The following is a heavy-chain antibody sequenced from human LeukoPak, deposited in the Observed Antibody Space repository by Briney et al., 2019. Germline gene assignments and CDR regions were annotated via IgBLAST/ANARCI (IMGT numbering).Heavy chain of an antibody. D-gene: IGHD3-22*01. J-gene: IGHJ4*02. V-gene: IGHV4-34*01. CDR2: INHSGST. Sequence: PSETLSLTCAVYGGPFSGYYWSWIRQPPGKGLEWIGEINHSGSTNYNPSLKSRVTISVDTSKNQFSLKLSSVTAADTAVYYCARVAYYYDSSGYRIDYWGQGTLVTVSS. CDR3: ARVAYYYDSSGYRIDY. CDR1: GGPFSGYY.